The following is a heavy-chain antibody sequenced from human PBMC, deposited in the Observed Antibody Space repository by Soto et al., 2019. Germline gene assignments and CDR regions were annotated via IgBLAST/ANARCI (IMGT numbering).Heavy chain of an antibody. CDR1: GYTFASYA. D-gene: IGHD5-18*01. Sequence: ASVNLSCKASGYTFASYALDWLRQTPGQRLEWMGWINAGNGNTKYSQKFQGRVTITRDTSASTAYMELSSLRSEDTAVYYCARGLNGYLHYFDYWGQGTLVTVSS. J-gene: IGHJ4*02. V-gene: IGHV1-3*01. CDR2: INAGNGNT. CDR3: ARGLNGYLHYFDY.